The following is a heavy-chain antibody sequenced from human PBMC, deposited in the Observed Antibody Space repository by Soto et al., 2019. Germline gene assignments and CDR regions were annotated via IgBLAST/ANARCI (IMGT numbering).Heavy chain of an antibody. V-gene: IGHV4-39*01. J-gene: IGHJ5*02. CDR3: ARHSSLKWFGR. Sequence: QLQLQESGPGLVKPSENLSLTCIVSGGSISSSSYYWGWIRQPPGKGLEWIGSIYYGGSTYYNPSLKSRVTIYVDTPKNQYSLMPSSVTVADAAVFYCARHSSLKWFGRWGQGTLVTVSS. CDR2: IYYGGST. CDR1: GGSISSSSYY.